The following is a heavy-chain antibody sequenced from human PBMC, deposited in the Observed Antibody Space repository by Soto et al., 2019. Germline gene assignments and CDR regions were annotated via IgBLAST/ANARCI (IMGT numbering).Heavy chain of an antibody. CDR3: ARVDSSSDHYGLDV. CDR1: GFTFSDYW. Sequence: GGSLRLSCPVSGFTFSDYWMTWVRQAPGKGLEWVANIKPDGSDKYYVDSVKGRFTISRDNARNSLYLQMSSLRGEDTAVYYCARVDSSSDHYGLDVWGQGTTVTVSS. CDR2: IKPDGSDK. V-gene: IGHV3-7*01. J-gene: IGHJ6*02. D-gene: IGHD2-2*03.